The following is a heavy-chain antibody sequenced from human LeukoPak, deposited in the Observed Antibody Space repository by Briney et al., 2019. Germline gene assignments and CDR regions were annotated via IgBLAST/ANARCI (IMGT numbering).Heavy chain of an antibody. CDR2: IRSKANSYAT. V-gene: IGHV3-73*01. Sequence: PGGSLRLSCAASGFTFSGSAMHWVRQASGKGLELVGRIRSKANSYATAYAASVKGRFTISRDDSKNTAYLQMNSLTTEDTAVYYCTRRLNYYDSSGSDYWGQGTLVTVSS. D-gene: IGHD3-22*01. CDR3: TRRLNYYDSSGSDY. J-gene: IGHJ4*02. CDR1: GFTFSGSA.